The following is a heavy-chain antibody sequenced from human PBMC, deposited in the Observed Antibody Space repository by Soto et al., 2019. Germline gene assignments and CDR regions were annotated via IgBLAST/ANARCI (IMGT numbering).Heavy chain of an antibody. D-gene: IGHD3-10*01. CDR2: ISSSSSTI. Sequence: PGGSLRLSCAASGFTFSSYSMNWVRQAPGKGLEWVSYISSSSSTIYYADSVKGRFTISRDNAKNSLYLQMNSLRDEDTAVYYCARGYLGITMVRGAPGHWGQGTLVTVSS. V-gene: IGHV3-48*02. J-gene: IGHJ4*02. CDR3: ARGYLGITMVRGAPGH. CDR1: GFTFSSYS.